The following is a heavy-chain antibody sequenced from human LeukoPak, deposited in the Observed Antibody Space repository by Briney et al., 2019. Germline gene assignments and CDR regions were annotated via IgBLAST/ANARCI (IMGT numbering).Heavy chain of an antibody. CDR3: ARDNPVTTPRN. V-gene: IGHV1-2*02. Sequence: ASVKVSCKPSGAALTSYELGWGGEAGGQGIEWRRWINTKSGAIKYAKKFQGRVTMTRDTSISTAFMELTRLRSDDTAVYYCARDNPVTTPRNWGPGPLVTVSS. D-gene: IGHD4-17*01. J-gene: IGHJ4*02. CDR2: INTKSGAI. CDR1: GAALTSYE.